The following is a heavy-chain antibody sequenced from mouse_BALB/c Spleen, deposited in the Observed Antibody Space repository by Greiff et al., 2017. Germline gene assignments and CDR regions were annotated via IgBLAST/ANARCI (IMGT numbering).Heavy chain of an antibody. V-gene: IGHV5-9-4*01. J-gene: IGHJ1*01. CDR2: ISSGGSYT. CDR3: AKVITTGWYFDV. Sequence: EVQGVESGGGLVKPGGSLKLSCAASGFTFSSYAMSWVRQSPEKRLEWVAEISSGGSYTYYPDTVTGRFTISRDNAKNTLYLEMSSLRSEDTAMYYCAKVITTGWYFDVWGAGTTVTVSS. CDR1: GFTFSSYA. D-gene: IGHD1-2*01.